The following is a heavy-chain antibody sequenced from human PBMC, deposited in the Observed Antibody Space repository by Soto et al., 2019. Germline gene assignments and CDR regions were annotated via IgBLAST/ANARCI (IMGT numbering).Heavy chain of an antibody. CDR3: ARDGTLYDSSGYYYLY. D-gene: IGHD3-22*01. V-gene: IGHV1-69*13. J-gene: IGHJ4*02. Sequence: SVKVSCKASGGTFSRYAINWVQQAPGQGLEWMGGIIPMFGKANYAQKFQGRVTITADESTSTGYMELRSLISEDTAVYYCARDGTLYDSSGYYYLYWGQGTLVTVSS. CDR2: IIPMFGKA. CDR1: GGTFSRYA.